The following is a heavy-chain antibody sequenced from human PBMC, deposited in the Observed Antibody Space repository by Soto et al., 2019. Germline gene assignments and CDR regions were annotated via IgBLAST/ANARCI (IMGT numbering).Heavy chain of an antibody. CDR2: IWYDGSNK. J-gene: IGHJ4*02. D-gene: IGHD4-17*01. CDR3: ARAANRLTTVTFYFDD. Sequence: XGSLEISFAASGFTFSSYGVPGVRQAAGKGLAWVAVIWYDGSNKYYADSVKGRFTISRDNSKNTLYLQMNNLRAEDTAVYYWARAANRLTTVTFYFDDWGQGTLVTVSS. V-gene: IGHV3-33*01. CDR1: GFTFSSYG.